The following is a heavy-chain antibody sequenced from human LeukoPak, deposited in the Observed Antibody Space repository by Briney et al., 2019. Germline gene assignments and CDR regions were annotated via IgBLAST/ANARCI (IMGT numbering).Heavy chain of an antibody. CDR3: ARDRIAAAGQNYFDY. D-gene: IGHD6-13*01. CDR1: GGSISSSNW. J-gene: IGHJ4*02. Sequence: SGTLSLTCAVSGGSISSSNWWSWVRQPPGKGLEWIGEIYHSGSTNYNPSLKSRVTISVDKSKNQFSLKLSSVTAADTAVYYCARDRIAAAGQNYFDYWGQGTLVTVSS. V-gene: IGHV4-4*02. CDR2: IYHSGST.